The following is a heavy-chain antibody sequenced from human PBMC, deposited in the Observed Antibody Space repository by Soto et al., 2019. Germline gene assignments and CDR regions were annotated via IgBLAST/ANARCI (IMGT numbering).Heavy chain of an antibody. CDR3: ARGGYDSGGYFVYYDD. V-gene: IGHV4-59*01. Sequence: SETLSLTCTVSGGSISGYYWSWIRQPPGKGLEWIGYIFYNGSTNYIPSLKSRVTISIDTSKNQFSLKLSSVTAADTAVYYCARGGYDSGGYFVYYDDWGQGTLVTVSS. CDR2: IFYNGST. D-gene: IGHD3-22*01. J-gene: IGHJ4*02. CDR1: GGSISGYY.